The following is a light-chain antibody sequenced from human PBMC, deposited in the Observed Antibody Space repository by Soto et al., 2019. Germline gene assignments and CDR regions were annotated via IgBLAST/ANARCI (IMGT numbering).Light chain of an antibody. CDR3: QQYNKWPCT. CDR1: QSVGYK. J-gene: IGKJ1*01. CDR2: GAS. V-gene: IGKV3-15*01. Sequence: IVRTQSPATLSVSPGVRGTLSCRASQSVGYKLARYQQKPGQAPRLLIYGASTRATGIPARFSGSGSGPEFTLTISSLQSEEFAGYYSQQYNKWPCTFDQETKDAIK.